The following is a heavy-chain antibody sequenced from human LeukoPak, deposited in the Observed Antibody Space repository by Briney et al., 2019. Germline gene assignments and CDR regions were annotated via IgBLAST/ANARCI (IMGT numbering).Heavy chain of an antibody. J-gene: IGHJ3*02. CDR2: ISYDGSNK. V-gene: IGHV3-30-3*01. D-gene: IGHD2-21*02. Sequence: GGSLRLSCAASGFTFSSYAVHWVRQAPGKGLEWVAVISYDGSNKYYADSVKGRFTISRDNSKNTLYLQMNSLRAEDTAVYYCALRLLNRAFDIWGQGTMVTVSS. CDR3: ALRLLNRAFDI. CDR1: GFTFSSYA.